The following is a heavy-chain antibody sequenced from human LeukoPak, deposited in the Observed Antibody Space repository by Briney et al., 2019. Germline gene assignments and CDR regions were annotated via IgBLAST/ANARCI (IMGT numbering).Heavy chain of an antibody. CDR3: AREATYFYDSKADFDI. Sequence: PSETLSLTCTVSGGSISNSYWSWIRQPAGKGLEWIGRIYTSGSTNYNPSLKSRVTMSVDTSKNQFSLKLNSVTAADTAVYYCAREATYFYDSKADFDIWGQGTMVTVSP. V-gene: IGHV4-4*07. D-gene: IGHD5/OR15-5a*01. CDR2: IYTSGST. CDR1: GGSISNSY. J-gene: IGHJ3*02.